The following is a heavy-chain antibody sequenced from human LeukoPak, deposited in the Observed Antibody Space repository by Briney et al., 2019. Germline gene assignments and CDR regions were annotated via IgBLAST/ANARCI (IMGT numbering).Heavy chain of an antibody. CDR3: ARHRSSWFTFDY. J-gene: IGHJ4*02. CDR2: IDPSDSYT. V-gene: IGHV5-10-1*01. CDR1: GYSFTSYW. Sequence: KHGESLKVSCQGSGYSFTSYWITWVRQLPGKGLEWMGRIDPSDSYTNYSPSFQGHVTISADKSISTAYLQWSSLKASDTAMYYCARHRSSWFTFDYWGQGTLVAVSS. D-gene: IGHD6-13*01.